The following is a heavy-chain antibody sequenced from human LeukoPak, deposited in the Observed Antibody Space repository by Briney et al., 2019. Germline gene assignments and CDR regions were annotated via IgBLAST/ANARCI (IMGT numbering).Heavy chain of an antibody. J-gene: IGHJ4*02. V-gene: IGHV3-13*01. CDR2: IGNNFKT. D-gene: IGHD3-9*01. CDR3: ARDLGTDTGYTNRFDI. CDR1: GFTFSAFE. Sequence: GGSLRLSCTASGFTFSAFEMHWVRQPTGKGLEWVSAIGNNFKTYYLDSVRGRFTISRENAKNSLYLQMNSLRAGDTAVYYCARDLGTDTGYTNRFDIWGRGTLVTVSS.